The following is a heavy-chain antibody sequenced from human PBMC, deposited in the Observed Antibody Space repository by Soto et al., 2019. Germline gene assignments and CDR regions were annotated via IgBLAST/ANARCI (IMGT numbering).Heavy chain of an antibody. Sequence: EVQLVESGGGLVQPGGSLKLSCAASGFTFSGSAIHWVRQASGKGLEWVGRIRSKADSYATTYAASVKGRFTISRDDSKNTAYLQMNSLKTEDTAVYYCTRHEGSKASRFGVWGQGTTVTVSS. D-gene: IGHD3-3*01. V-gene: IGHV3-73*01. CDR1: GFTFSGSA. J-gene: IGHJ6*02. CDR3: TRHEGSKASRFGV. CDR2: IRSKADSYAT.